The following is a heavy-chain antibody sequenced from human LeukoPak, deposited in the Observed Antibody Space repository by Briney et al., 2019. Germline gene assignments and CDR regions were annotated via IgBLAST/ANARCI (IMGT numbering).Heavy chain of an antibody. J-gene: IGHJ4*02. CDR1: GYTLTELC. CDR3: ATGSHYHDTSGYPIGGY. Sequence: ASVKVSCKVSGYTLTELCMHWVRQAPGKGLEWMGGFDPEDGETIYAQQFQGRVTMTEDTSTDTAYMEVSSLRSEDTAIYYCATGSHYHDTSGYPIGGYWGQGTLVTVSS. CDR2: FDPEDGET. V-gene: IGHV1-24*01. D-gene: IGHD3-22*01.